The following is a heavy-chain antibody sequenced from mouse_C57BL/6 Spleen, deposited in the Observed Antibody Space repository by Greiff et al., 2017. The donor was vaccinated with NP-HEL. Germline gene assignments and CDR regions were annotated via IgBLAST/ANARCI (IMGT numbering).Heavy chain of an antibody. J-gene: IGHJ4*01. CDR3: AREGGNYVYAMDY. CDR2: INYDGSST. CDR1: GFTFSDYY. Sequence: EVKLMESEGGLVQPGSSMKLSCTASGFTFSDYYMAWVRQVPEKGLEWVANINYDGSSTYYLDSLKSRFIISRDNAKNILYLQMSSLKSEDTATYYCAREGGNYVYAMDYWGQGTSVTVSS. D-gene: IGHD2-1*01. V-gene: IGHV5-16*01.